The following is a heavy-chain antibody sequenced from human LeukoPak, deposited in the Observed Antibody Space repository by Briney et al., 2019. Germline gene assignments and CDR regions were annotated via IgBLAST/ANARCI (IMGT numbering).Heavy chain of an antibody. CDR2: IIPIFGTA. CDR3: ARGVPIRDYYYYYMDV. D-gene: IGHD5-24*01. CDR1: GGTFSSYA. V-gene: IGHV1-69*05. Sequence: GASVKVSCKASGGTFSSYAISWERQAPGQGLEWMGRIIPIFGTANYAQKFQGRVTITTDESTSTAYMELSSLRSEDTAVYYCARGVPIRDYYYYYMDVWGKGTTVTVSS. J-gene: IGHJ6*03.